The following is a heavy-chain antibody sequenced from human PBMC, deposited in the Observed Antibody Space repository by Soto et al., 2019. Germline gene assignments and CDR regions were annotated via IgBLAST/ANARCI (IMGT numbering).Heavy chain of an antibody. CDR1: GFTFNDYA. V-gene: IGHV3-9*01. CDR2: ISWNSGNI. D-gene: IGHD3-10*01. Sequence: EVQLVESGGGLVQPGRSLRLSCAASGFTFNDYAMHWVRQAPGKGLEWVSGISWNSGNIGYADSVKGRFTISRDNAKNSLYLQMNSLRTEDTALYFCAKDIFVFGSGNPLDVWGKGTTVTVSS. CDR3: AKDIFVFGSGNPLDV. J-gene: IGHJ6*04.